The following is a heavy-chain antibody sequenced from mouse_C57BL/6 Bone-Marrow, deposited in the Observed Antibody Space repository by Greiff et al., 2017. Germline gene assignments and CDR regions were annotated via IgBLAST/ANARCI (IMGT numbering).Heavy chain of an antibody. J-gene: IGHJ3*01. CDR3: ARCGSDYDYDVSWFAN. CDR1: GYTFTSYW. V-gene: IGHV1-69*01. D-gene: IGHD2-4*01. CDR2: IDPSDSYT. Sequence: QVQLQQPGAELVMPGASVKLSCKASGYTFTSYWMNWVKQRPGQGLEWIGEIDPSDSYTNYNQKFKGKSTLTVDKSSSTAYMQLSSLTSEDSAVYDFARCGSDYDYDVSWFANWYQGTLVTVSA.